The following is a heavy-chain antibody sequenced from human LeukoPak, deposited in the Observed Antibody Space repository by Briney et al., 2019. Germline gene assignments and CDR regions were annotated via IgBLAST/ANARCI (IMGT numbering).Heavy chain of an antibody. CDR3: AKDARVVRVSYPYYFDY. CDR2: ISGSSNYI. Sequence: GGSLRLSCAASGFTFNSYSMNWVRQAPGKGLEWVSSISGSSNYIYYADSVKGRFTISRDNSKNTLYLQVNSLRAEDTAVYYCAKDARVVRVSYPYYFDYWGQGTLVTVSS. CDR1: GFTFNSYS. J-gene: IGHJ4*02. D-gene: IGHD3-16*01. V-gene: IGHV3-21*04.